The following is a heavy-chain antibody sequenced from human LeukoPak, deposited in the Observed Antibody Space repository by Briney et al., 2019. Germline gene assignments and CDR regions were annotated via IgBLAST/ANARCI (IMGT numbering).Heavy chain of an antibody. D-gene: IGHD4-17*01. V-gene: IGHV4-4*07. CDR3: AREGSMTTVTIFDY. CDR1: GGSISSYY. Sequence: KASETLSLTCTVSGGSISSYYWSWIRQPAGKGLEWIGRIYTSGSTNYNPSLKSRVTMSVDTSKNQFSLKLSSVTAADTAVYYCAREGSMTTVTIFDYRGQGTLVTVSS. J-gene: IGHJ4*02. CDR2: IYTSGST.